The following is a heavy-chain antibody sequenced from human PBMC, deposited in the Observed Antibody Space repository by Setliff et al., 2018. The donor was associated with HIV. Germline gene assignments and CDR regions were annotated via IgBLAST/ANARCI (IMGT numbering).Heavy chain of an antibody. J-gene: IGHJ4*02. V-gene: IGHV1-2*06. CDR2: INPNTGGT. Sequence: GASVKVSCKTSGYTFTGYYIHWVRQVPGQGLEWMGRINPNTGGTDYAQKFQGRVTMTRDTSISTAYMDVSRLRSDDTAVYYCAKSSADYGDYFSFDYWGQGTLVTVSS. D-gene: IGHD4-17*01. CDR3: AKSSADYGDYFSFDY. CDR1: GYTFTGYY.